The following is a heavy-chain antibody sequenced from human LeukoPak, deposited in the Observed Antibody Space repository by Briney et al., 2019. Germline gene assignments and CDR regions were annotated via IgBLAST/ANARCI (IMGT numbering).Heavy chain of an antibody. D-gene: IGHD5-12*01. J-gene: IGHJ4*02. CDR3: ARGYSGYDYVGY. CDR1: GGSFSGYY. V-gene: IGHV4-34*01. CDR2: INHSGST. Sequence: SETLSLTCAVYGGSFSGYYWSWIRQPPGKGLEWIGEINHSGSTNYNPSLKSRVTISVDTSKNQFSLKLSSVTAADTAVYYCARGYSGYDYVGYWGQGTLVTVSS.